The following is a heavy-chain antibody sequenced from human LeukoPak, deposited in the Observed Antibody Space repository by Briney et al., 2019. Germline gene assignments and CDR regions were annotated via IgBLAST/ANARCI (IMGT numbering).Heavy chain of an antibody. CDR3: AILSWDGRGSFY. D-gene: IGHD2/OR15-2a*01. Sequence: GGSLRLSCAASGFTFSMYSMSWVRQALGKGLEWVSAIRSTGVDTYYADSVRGRFTISRDNSRGTLSLQMNSLRAEDTAVYFCAILSWDGRGSFYWGQGALVTVSS. V-gene: IGHV3-23*01. J-gene: IGHJ4*02. CDR1: GFTFSMYS. CDR2: IRSTGVDT.